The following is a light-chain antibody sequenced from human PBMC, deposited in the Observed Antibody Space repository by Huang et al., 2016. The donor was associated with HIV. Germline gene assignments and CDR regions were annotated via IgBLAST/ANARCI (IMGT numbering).Light chain of an antibody. CDR2: GAS. CDR3: QQYDSSPLT. Sequence: EIVLTQSPGTLSLSPGERATLSCRASQSVSSSYLAWYQQKPGQDPRLLIYGASSRATGIPDRFSGSGSGTDFTLTISRLEPQDVAVYYCQQYDSSPLTFGGGTKVEIK. V-gene: IGKV3-20*01. CDR1: QSVSSSY. J-gene: IGKJ4*01.